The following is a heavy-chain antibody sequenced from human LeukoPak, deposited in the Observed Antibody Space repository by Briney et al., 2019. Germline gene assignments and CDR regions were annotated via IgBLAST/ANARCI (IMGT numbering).Heavy chain of an antibody. CDR2: IYSGGST. D-gene: IGHD3-22*01. J-gene: IGHJ5*02. Sequence: GGSLRLSCAASGFTVSSNYMSWVRQAPGKVLEWVSVIYSGGSTYYADSVKGRFTISRDNSKNTLYLQMNSLRAEDTAVYYCAKSRWTYYDCGESWGQGTLVTVSS. CDR1: GFTVSSNY. CDR3: AKSRWTYYDCGES. V-gene: IGHV3-53*01.